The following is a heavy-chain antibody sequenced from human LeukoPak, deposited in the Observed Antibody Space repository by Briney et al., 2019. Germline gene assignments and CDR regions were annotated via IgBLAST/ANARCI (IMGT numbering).Heavy chain of an antibody. J-gene: IGHJ4*02. Sequence: SETLSLTCTVSGGSISSSSYYWGWIRQPPGKGLEWIGSIYYSGSTYYNPSLKSRVTISVDTSKNQFSLKLSSVTAADTAVYYCAFFGYDILTGYFSSDYWGQRTLVTVSS. CDR2: IYYSGST. CDR1: GGSISSSSYY. D-gene: IGHD3-9*01. V-gene: IGHV4-39*07. CDR3: AFFGYDILTGYFSSDY.